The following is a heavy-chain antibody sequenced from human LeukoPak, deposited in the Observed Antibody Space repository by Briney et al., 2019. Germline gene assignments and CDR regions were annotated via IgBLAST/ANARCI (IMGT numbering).Heavy chain of an antibody. CDR1: GGSISSSSYY. Sequence: SETLSLTCTVSGGSISSSSYYWGWIRQPPGKGLAWIGSIYYSGSTYYNPSLKSRVTISVDTSKNQFSLQLNSVTPEDTAVYYCERGPQVVGYHYIDVWATGTTVTVSS. CDR2: IYYSGST. J-gene: IGHJ6*03. V-gene: IGHV4-39*07. D-gene: IGHD2-15*01. CDR3: ERGPQVVGYHYIDV.